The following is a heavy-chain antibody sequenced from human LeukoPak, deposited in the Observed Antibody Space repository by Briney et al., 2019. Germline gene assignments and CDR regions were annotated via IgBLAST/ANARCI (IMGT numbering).Heavy chain of an antibody. J-gene: IGHJ3*02. Sequence: SETLSLTCAVYDESFSGYYCSWIRQPPRKGLEWIGEIDHSGSTNYNPSLQSRVTISVDTSKNQFSLKVSSVSAADTAVYYCARGNRPYGEHEAFNIWGHGTTVTVSP. V-gene: IGHV4-34*01. CDR2: IDHSGST. CDR3: ARGNRPYGEHEAFNI. D-gene: IGHD3-10*01. CDR1: DESFSGYY.